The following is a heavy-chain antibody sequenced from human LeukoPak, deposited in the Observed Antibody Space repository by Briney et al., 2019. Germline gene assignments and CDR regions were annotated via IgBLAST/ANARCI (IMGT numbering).Heavy chain of an antibody. V-gene: IGHV3-23*01. J-gene: IGHJ5*02. CDR3: AKGSGSGWYGWFAP. D-gene: IGHD6-19*01. Sequence: GSLRLPCAASGFTFSSYAMTWVRQAPGKGLEWVSSIDASGGSTYYADSVKGRFTISRDNSKNTFFLQMNTLRAADTAVYYCAKGSGSGWYGWFAPWGQGTLVTVSS. CDR2: IDASGGST. CDR1: GFTFSSYA.